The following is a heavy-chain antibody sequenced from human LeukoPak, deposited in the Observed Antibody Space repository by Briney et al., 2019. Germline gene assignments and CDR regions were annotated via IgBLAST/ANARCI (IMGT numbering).Heavy chain of an antibody. CDR3: ASTLWFRVNY. D-gene: IGHD3-10*01. CDR1: GFTLSTYE. V-gene: IGHV3-48*03. J-gene: IGHJ4*02. Sequence: PGGSLRLSCAASGFTLSTYEMTWVRQAPGKGLEWVSYMSYSGDAINYADSVKGRFTISRDNAKRSLFLQMNSLRAEDTAVYYCASTLWFRVNYWGQGTLVTVSS. CDR2: MSYSGDAI.